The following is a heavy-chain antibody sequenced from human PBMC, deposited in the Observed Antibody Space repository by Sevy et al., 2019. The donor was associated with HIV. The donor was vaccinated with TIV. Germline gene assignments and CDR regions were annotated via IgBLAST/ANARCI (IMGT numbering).Heavy chain of an antibody. CDR3: AEDMNDYGGAYFDS. J-gene: IGHJ4*02. CDR1: GYSIRSAYQ. D-gene: IGHD4-17*01. Sequence: SETLSLTCGVSGYSIRSAYQWGWIRQPPGKGLEWIGSIYPVGNAFYNPSLKSRVTISVDMSKNQFSLNLRSVTAADTAVYYCAEDMNDYGGAYFDSWGPGTLVTVSS. V-gene: IGHV4-38-2*01. CDR2: IYPVGNA.